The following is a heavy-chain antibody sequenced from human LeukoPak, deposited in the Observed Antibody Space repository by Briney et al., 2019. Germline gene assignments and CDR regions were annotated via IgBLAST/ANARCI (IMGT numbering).Heavy chain of an antibody. CDR2: IWYNGNT. V-gene: IGHV3-33*01. J-gene: IGHJ4*02. CDR3: AREEGVDGTSGINN. CDR1: GFTFSTYG. D-gene: IGHD4-23*01. Sequence: GGSLRLSCAASGFTFSTYGMHWVRQAPGRGLGWVSDIWYNGNTYYADSVKGRFTISGDNSKSTLYLQMSSLRAEDTAVYYCAREEGVDGTSGINNWGQGTLVIVSS.